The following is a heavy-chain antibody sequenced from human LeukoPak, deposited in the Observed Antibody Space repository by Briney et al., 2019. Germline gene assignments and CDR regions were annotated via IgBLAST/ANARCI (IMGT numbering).Heavy chain of an antibody. Sequence: GGSLRLSCVASGFTFRTYAMHWVRQAPGKGLEWIIVISSDGTNKYYADSVKGRFTVSRDNSKNTLYLQMNSLRAEDTAIYYCAKDLQTYDYFDYWGQGTLVTVSS. D-gene: IGHD4-17*01. CDR3: AKDLQTYDYFDY. V-gene: IGHV3-30-3*01. CDR1: GFTFRTYA. J-gene: IGHJ4*02. CDR2: ISSDGTNK.